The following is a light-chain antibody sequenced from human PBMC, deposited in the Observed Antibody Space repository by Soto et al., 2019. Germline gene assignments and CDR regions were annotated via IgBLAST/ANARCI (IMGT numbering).Light chain of an antibody. V-gene: IGKV1-6*01. CDR2: AAS. CDR3: LQDYNFPLT. J-gene: IGKJ4*01. Sequence: AIQMTQSPSSVSASLGDRVTITCRASQDIGNDLVWYQQRPGQAPKLLIYAASSLQSGLPSRFSGGGSGTDFTLTINNLQPGDIATYYCLQDYNFPLTFGGGTKVEIK. CDR1: QDIGND.